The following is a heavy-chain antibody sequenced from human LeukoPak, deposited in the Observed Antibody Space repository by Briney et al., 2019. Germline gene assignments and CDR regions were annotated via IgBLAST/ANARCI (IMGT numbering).Heavy chain of an antibody. CDR2: IDPNSGGT. CDR1: GYTFTGYY. J-gene: IGHJ3*02. Sequence: ASVKVSCKASGYTFTGYYMHWVRQAPGQGLEWMGWIDPNSGGTKYAQNFQGRVTMTRDTSISTAYMELSRLRSDDTAVYYCARVYYDKAFDIWGQGTMVTVSS. V-gene: IGHV1-2*02. D-gene: IGHD3-22*01. CDR3: ARVYYDKAFDI.